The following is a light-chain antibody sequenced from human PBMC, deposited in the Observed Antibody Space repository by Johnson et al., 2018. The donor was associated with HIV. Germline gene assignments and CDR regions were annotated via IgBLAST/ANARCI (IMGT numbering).Light chain of an antibody. Sequence: QSVLTQPPSVSAAPGQKATISCSGSSSNIGNNYVSWYQQLPGTAPKLLIYGNNKRPSGIPDRFSGSKSGTSATLGITGLQTGDEADYYCGTWDSSLSGAVFGTGTKVTVL. CDR1: SSNIGNNY. CDR2: GNN. CDR3: GTWDSSLSGAV. V-gene: IGLV1-51*02. J-gene: IGLJ1*01.